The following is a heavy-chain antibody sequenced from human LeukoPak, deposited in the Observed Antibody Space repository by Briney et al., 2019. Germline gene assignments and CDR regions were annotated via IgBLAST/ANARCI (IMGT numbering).Heavy chain of an antibody. CDR1: GFTFSSYG. CDR2: ISGSGGST. V-gene: IGHV3-23*01. D-gene: IGHD3-22*01. J-gene: IGHJ4*02. CDR3: AKDNPLSSYYYDSSGYYYFDY. Sequence: PGGSLRLSCAASGFTFSSYGMSWVRQAPGKGLEWVSAISGSGGSTYYADSVKGRFTISRDNSKNTLYLQMNSLRAEDTAVYYCAKDNPLSSYYYDSSGYYYFDYWGQGTLVTVSS.